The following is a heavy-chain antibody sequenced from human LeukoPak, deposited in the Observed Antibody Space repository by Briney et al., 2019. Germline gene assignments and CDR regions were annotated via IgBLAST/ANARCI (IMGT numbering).Heavy chain of an antibody. CDR2: IYSGGST. Sequence: GGSLRLSCAASGFTVSSNYMSWVRQAPGKGLEWVSVIYSGGSTYYADSVKGRFTISRDNSKNTLYLQMNSLRAEDTAVYYCAREGTMKPRIDPWGQGTLVTVSS. V-gene: IGHV3-66*01. CDR1: GFTVSSNY. D-gene: IGHD3-22*01. CDR3: AREGTMKPRIDP. J-gene: IGHJ5*02.